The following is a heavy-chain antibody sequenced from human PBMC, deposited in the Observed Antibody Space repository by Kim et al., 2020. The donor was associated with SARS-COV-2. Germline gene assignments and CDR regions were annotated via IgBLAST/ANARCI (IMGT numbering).Heavy chain of an antibody. Sequence: GGSLRLSFAASGFTFSSYGMHWVRQAPGKGLEWVAVISYDGSNKYYADSVKGRFTISRDNSKNTLYLQMNSLRAEDTAVYYCASGYSSSWYYWGQGTLVTVSS. J-gene: IGHJ4*02. CDR2: ISYDGSNK. D-gene: IGHD6-13*01. CDR1: GFTFSSYG. V-gene: IGHV3-33*05. CDR3: ASGYSSSWYY.